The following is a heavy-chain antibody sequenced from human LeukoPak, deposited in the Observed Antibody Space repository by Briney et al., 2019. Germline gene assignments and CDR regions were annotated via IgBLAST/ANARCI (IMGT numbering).Heavy chain of an antibody. CDR1: GGSISGRNYY. J-gene: IGHJ4*02. D-gene: IGHD3-16*01. CDR2: IHYSGST. Sequence: PSETLSLTCTVSGGSISGRNYYWGWVRQPPGMGLEWIGNIHYSGSTYYNPSLKSRVIISVDTSQNHFSLELTSMTAADTAVYYCARADYVLGYWGQGTLVTVSS. CDR3: ARADYVLGY. V-gene: IGHV4-39*02.